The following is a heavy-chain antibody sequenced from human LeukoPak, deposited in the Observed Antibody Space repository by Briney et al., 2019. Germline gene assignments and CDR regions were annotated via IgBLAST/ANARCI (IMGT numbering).Heavy chain of an antibody. CDR1: GGTFSSYA. J-gene: IGHJ4*02. V-gene: IGHV1-69*05. CDR3: ARAWRRGSYPPDY. CDR2: IIPIFGTA. D-gene: IGHD1-26*01. Sequence: SVKVSCKASGGTFSSYAISWVRQAPGQGLEWMGRIIPIFGTANYAQKFQGRVTITTDESTSTAYMELSSLRSDDTAVYYCARAWRRGSYPPDYWGQGTLVTVSS.